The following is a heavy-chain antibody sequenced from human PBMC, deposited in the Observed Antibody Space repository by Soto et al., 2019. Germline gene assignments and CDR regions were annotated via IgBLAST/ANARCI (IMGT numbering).Heavy chain of an antibody. D-gene: IGHD3-22*01. J-gene: IGHJ4*02. CDR1: GGYICNGGYY. V-gene: IGHV4-31*03. Sequence: SETLSLTRTVSGGYICNGGYYWSWIRQHPGKGLEWIGYIYFSGSTHYNPFLKSRVTISVDTSKNQFSLKLSSVTAADTAVYYCARGEVDSSGPFEYWVQGTLVTVSS. CDR2: IYFSGST. CDR3: ARGEVDSSGPFEY.